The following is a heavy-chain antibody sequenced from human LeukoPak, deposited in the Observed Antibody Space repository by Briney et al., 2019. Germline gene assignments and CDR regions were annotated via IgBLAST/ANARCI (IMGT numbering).Heavy chain of an antibody. Sequence: GASVKVSCKASGYTLTSFGISWVRQAPGQGLEWMGWISSYNGNTNYAHKLRGRVTMTTDTSTSTAYMELRSLRSDDTAVYYRARDSFKSYYYYGMDVWGQGTTVTVSS. CDR2: ISSYNGNT. J-gene: IGHJ6*02. CDR3: ARDSFKSYYYYGMDV. CDR1: GYTLTSFG. V-gene: IGHV1-18*01.